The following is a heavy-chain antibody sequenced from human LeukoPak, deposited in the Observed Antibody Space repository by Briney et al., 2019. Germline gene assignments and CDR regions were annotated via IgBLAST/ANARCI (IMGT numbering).Heavy chain of an antibody. V-gene: IGHV1-8*01. J-gene: IGHJ4*02. CDR1: GYSFTTYD. Sequence: ASVKVSCKASGYSFTTYDINWVRQATGQGLEWMGWMNPNSGNTDYAQRFQGRVTMTRDTSISTAYMELNSLTSEDTAVYCCAKNVRDTGTFDYWGQGTLVTVSS. D-gene: IGHD5-18*01. CDR2: MNPNSGNT. CDR3: AKNVRDTGTFDY.